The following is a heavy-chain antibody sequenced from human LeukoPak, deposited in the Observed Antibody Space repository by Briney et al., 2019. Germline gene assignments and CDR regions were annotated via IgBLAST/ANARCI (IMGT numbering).Heavy chain of an antibody. CDR1: GASLSSYF. D-gene: IGHD3-10*02. V-gene: IGHV3-48*03. CDR2: ISSSGSTI. J-gene: IGHJ6*04. Sequence: LSLTCNVSGASLSSYFWNWIRQPPGKGLEWVSYISSSGSTIYYADSVKGRFTISRDNAKNSLYLQMNSLRAEDTAVYYCAELGITMIGGVWGKGTTVTISS. CDR3: AELGITMIGGV.